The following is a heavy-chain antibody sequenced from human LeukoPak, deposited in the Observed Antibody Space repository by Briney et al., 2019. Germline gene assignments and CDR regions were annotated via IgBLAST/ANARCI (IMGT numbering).Heavy chain of an antibody. J-gene: IGHJ6*03. V-gene: IGHV4-59*01. CDR1: GFTFSSYS. CDR2: IYYSGST. CDR3: ARGLAAGTPLHYYYYYYMDV. Sequence: GSLRLSCAASGFTFSSYSMNWVRQAPGKGLEWIGYIYYSGSTNYNPSLKSRVTISVDTSKNQFSLKLSSVTAADTAVYYCARGLAAGTPLHYYYYYYMDVWGKGTTVTVSS. D-gene: IGHD6-13*01.